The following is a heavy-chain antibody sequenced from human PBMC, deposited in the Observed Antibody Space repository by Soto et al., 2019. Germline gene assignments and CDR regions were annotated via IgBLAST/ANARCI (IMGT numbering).Heavy chain of an antibody. CDR1: GFTFSSYA. CDR3: AKDYWVGTVIHYYYYGMDV. V-gene: IGHV3-23*01. J-gene: IGHJ6*02. CDR2: ISGSGGST. Sequence: QPGGSLSLSCAASGFTFSSYAMSWVRQAPGKGLEWVSAISGSGGSTYYADSVKGRFTISRDNSKNTLYLQMNSLRAEDTAVYYCAKDYWVGTVIHYYYYGMDVWGQGTTVTVSS. D-gene: IGHD4-17*01.